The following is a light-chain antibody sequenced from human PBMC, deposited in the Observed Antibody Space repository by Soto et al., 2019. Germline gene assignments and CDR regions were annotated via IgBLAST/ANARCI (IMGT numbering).Light chain of an antibody. V-gene: IGLV1-44*01. J-gene: IGLJ1*01. CDR2: SNY. CDR3: AAWEDILNGYV. CDR1: SSNIESNT. Sequence: QSVLTQPPSASGTPGQRVTISCSGCSSNIESNTVTWYQQLPGTAHKLVIDSNYDRPSGVPDRFSGSMSGTSASLVIRGLQSEEEAYYYCAAWEDILNGYVVGGGTKLTVL.